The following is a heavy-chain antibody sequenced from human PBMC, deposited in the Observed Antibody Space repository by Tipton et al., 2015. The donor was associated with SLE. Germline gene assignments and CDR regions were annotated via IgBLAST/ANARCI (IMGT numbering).Heavy chain of an antibody. CDR1: GLTFSSHA. CDR3: SQPVFY. J-gene: IGHJ4*02. V-gene: IGHV3-23*01. D-gene: IGHD5-18*01. Sequence: SLRLSCAVSGLTFSSHAMSWVRQAPGKGLEWVSTISESGGGTFYADSVKGRFTISRDNSKNTLYLQMNSLRAEDTAVYYCSQPVFYWDQGTLVTVSS. CDR2: ISESGGGT.